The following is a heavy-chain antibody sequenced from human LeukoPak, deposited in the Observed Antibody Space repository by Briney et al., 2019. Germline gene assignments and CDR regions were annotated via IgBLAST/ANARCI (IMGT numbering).Heavy chain of an antibody. CDR1: GFTFSSYA. CDR2: ISYDGSNK. J-gene: IGHJ4*02. Sequence: GRSLRLSCAASGFTFSSYAMHWVRQAPGKGLEWVAVISYDGSNKYYADSVKGRFTISRDNSKNTLYLQMNSLRAEDTAVYYCARNLEYHQGSYYFDYWGQGTLVTVSS. V-gene: IGHV3-30-3*01. D-gene: IGHD2-2*01. CDR3: ARNLEYHQGSYYFDY.